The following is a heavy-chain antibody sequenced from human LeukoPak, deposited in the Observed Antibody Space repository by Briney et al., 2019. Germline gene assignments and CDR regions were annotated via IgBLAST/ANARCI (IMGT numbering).Heavy chain of an antibody. CDR1: GGSISSGDYY. CDR2: IYYSGST. Sequence: PSQTLSLTCTVSGGSISSGDYYWSWIRQPPGKGLEWIGYIYYSGSTYYNPSLKSRVTISVDTSKNQFSLKLSSVTAADTAVYYCARRAVREGDSAFDIWGQGTMVTVSS. CDR3: ARRAVREGDSAFDI. V-gene: IGHV4-30-4*01. D-gene: IGHD3-10*01. J-gene: IGHJ3*02.